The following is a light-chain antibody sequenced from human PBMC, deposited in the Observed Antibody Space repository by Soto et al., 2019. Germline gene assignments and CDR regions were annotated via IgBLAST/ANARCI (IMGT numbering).Light chain of an antibody. V-gene: IGKV3D-15*01. J-gene: IGKJ1*01. Sequence: EIEMTQSPATLSLAPGESVTLSCRASESVSTNLAWYQQKPGQAPRLLIYDASSRATGIPDRFSGGGSGTDFTLTISSLQPEDFATYYCQQSYSTLWTFGQGTKVDI. CDR2: DAS. CDR1: ESVSTN. CDR3: QQSYSTLWT.